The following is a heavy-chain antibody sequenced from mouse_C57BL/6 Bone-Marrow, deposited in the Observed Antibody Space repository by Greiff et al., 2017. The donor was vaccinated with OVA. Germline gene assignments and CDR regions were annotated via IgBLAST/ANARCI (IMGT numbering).Heavy chain of an antibody. J-gene: IGHJ1*03. CDR3: ARRGSSYYWYFDV. Sequence: VQLQQPGAELVRPGSSVKLSCKASGYTFTSYWMDWVKQRPGQGLEWIGNIYPSDSETHYNQKFKDKATLTVDKSSSTAYMQLSSLTSEDSAVYYCARRGSSYYWYFDVWGTGTTGTVSS. CDR2: IYPSDSET. D-gene: IGHD1-1*01. CDR1: GYTFTSYW. V-gene: IGHV1-61*01.